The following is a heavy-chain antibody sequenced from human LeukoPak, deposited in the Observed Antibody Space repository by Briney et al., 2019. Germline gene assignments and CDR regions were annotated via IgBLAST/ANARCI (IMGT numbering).Heavy chain of an antibody. CDR3: ARDRGYYDSSRYYRYFDY. J-gene: IGHJ4*02. CDR2: IYYSGST. D-gene: IGHD3-22*01. CDR1: GGSISSGGYY. Sequence: SETLSLTCTVSGGSISSGGYYWSWIRQHPGKGLEWIGYIYYSGSTYYNPSLRSRVTISVDTSKNQFSLKLSSVTAADTAVYYRARDRGYYDSSRYYRYFDYWGQGTLDTVSS. V-gene: IGHV4-31*03.